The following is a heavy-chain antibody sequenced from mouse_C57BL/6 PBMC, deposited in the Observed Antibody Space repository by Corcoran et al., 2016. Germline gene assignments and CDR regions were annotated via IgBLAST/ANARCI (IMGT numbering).Heavy chain of an antibody. CDR3: ARSKGGCAY. V-gene: IGHV1-76*01. CDR1: GYTFTDYY. Sequence: QVQLKQSGAELVRPGASVKLSCTASGYTFTDYYIHWVKQRPGQGLEWSARIYPGSGNTYYNEKFKGKATLTAEKSSSTAYMQLSSLTSEDSAVYFCARSKGGCAYWGQGTLVTVSA. J-gene: IGHJ3*01. CDR2: IYPGSGNT.